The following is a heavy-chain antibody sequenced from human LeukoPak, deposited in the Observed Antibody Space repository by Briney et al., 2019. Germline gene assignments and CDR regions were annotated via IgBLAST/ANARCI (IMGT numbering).Heavy chain of an antibody. CDR3: AKDLGFGGYNWFDP. Sequence: GGSLRLSCAASGFTFSSYSMNWVRQAPGKGLEWVAFIRYDGSNKYYADSVKGRFTISRDNSKNTLYLQMNSLRAEDTAVYYCAKDLGFGGYNWFDPWGQGTLVTVSS. CDR2: IRYDGSNK. J-gene: IGHJ5*02. V-gene: IGHV3-30*02. D-gene: IGHD3-10*01. CDR1: GFTFSSYS.